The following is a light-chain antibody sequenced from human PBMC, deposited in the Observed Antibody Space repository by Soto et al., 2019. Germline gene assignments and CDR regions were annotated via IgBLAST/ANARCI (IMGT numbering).Light chain of an antibody. V-gene: IGKV3-20*01. Sequence: EIVLTQSPGILYLSPGDRATLSCRASQTISSGFLAWYQQKVGQAPRLLIYDASNRATGVPDRFSGSGSGTDFSLTISRXEPEDFAVYHCQQYSSSPRTFGQGTRLEIK. CDR2: DAS. J-gene: IGKJ5*01. CDR1: QTISSGF. CDR3: QQYSSSPRT.